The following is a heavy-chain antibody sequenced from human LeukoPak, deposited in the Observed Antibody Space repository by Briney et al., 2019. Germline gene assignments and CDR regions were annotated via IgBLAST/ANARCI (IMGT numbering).Heavy chain of an antibody. CDR1: GFTFSSYW. CDR2: IKQDGSEK. CDR3: ARGYGIAARLYYFDY. J-gene: IGHJ4*02. Sequence: GGSLRLSCAASGFTFSSYWMSWVRQAPGKGLEWVANIKQDGSEKYYVDSVKGRFTISRDNAKNSLYLQMNSLRAEDTAVYYCARGYGIAARLYYFDYWGQGTLVTVSS. V-gene: IGHV3-7*01. D-gene: IGHD6-6*01.